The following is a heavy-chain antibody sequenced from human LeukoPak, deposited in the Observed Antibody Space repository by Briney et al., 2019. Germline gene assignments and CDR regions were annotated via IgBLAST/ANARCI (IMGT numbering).Heavy chain of an antibody. V-gene: IGHV4-59*01. CDR2: IYYSGST. J-gene: IGHJ5*02. Sequence: SETLSLTCTVSGGSISSYYWSWIRQPPGKGLEWIGYIYYSGSTNYNPSLKSRVTISVDTSKNQFSLKLSSVTAADTAVYYCARGIVVVPAAMVIGWFNPWGQRTLVTVSS. D-gene: IGHD2-2*01. CDR1: GGSISSYY. CDR3: ARGIVVVPAAMVIGWFNP.